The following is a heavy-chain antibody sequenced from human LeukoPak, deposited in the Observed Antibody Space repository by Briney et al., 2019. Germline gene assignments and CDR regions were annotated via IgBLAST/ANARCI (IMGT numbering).Heavy chain of an antibody. CDR1: YVSVSNNY. D-gene: IGHD6-13*01. V-gene: IGHV4-59*02. CDR3: AREPTPGIAARRFDP. Sequence: SETLSLTCTVSYVSVSNNYWSWLRQSPGQGLEGIGNTSNSERSDYGPSLKSRVTMSGDTSKNQFSLKLSSVTAADTAVYYCAREPTPGIAARRFDPWGQGTLVTVSS. J-gene: IGHJ5*02. CDR2: TSNSERS.